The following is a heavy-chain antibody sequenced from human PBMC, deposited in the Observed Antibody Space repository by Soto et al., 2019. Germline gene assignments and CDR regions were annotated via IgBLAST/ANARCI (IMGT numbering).Heavy chain of an antibody. CDR2: IYYSGST. J-gene: IGHJ2*01. D-gene: IGHD4-17*01. Sequence: QVQLQESGPGLVKPSETLSLTCTVSGGSISSYYWSWIRQPPGKGLEWIGYIYYSGSTNYNPSRKSRVTISVDTSKNQFSLKLSSVTAADTAVYYCARTYGDYDSVYWYFDLWGRGTLVTVSS. CDR3: ARTYGDYDSVYWYFDL. CDR1: GGSISSYY. V-gene: IGHV4-59*01.